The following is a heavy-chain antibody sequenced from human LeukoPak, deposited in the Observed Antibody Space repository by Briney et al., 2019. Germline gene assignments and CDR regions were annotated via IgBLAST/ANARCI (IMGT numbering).Heavy chain of an antibody. J-gene: IGHJ3*02. V-gene: IGHV3-74*01. CDR3: AREHKNWNSRSDAFDI. CDR2: INSDGRST. Sequence: GGSLRLSCAASGFTFSNYWMHWVRQAPGKGLVWVSRINSDGRSTNYADSVKGRFTISRDNAKNTLYLQMNSLRAEDTAVYYCAREHKNWNSRSDAFDIWGQGTMVTVSS. D-gene: IGHD1-7*01. CDR1: GFTFSNYW.